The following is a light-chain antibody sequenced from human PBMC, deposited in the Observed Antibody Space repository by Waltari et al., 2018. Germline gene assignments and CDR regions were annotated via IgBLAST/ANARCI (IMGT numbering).Light chain of an antibody. Sequence: HSALTQPASVSGSPGQSITISCTGTSSDVGGYNYVSWYQQTPGKAPKLMMYDVSNRPSGVSNRFSGSKSGNTASLTISGLQAEDEADYYCSSYISSDTLELFGGGTSLTVL. CDR1: SSDVGGYNY. CDR3: SSYISSDTLEL. J-gene: IGLJ2*01. V-gene: IGLV2-14*03. CDR2: DVS.